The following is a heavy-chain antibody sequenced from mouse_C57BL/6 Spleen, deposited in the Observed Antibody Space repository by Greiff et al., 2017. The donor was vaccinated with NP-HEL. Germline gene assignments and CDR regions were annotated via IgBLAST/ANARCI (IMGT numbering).Heavy chain of an antibody. CDR3: ARLVGRGYFDV. CDR2: INPNNGGT. D-gene: IGHD1-1*02. J-gene: IGHJ1*03. Sequence: EVQLQQSGPELVKPGASVKIPCKASGYTFTDYNMDWVKQSHGKSLEWIGDINPNNGGTIYNQKFKGKATLTVDKSSSTAYMELRSLTSEDTAVYYCARLVGRGYFDVWGTGTTVTVSS. CDR1: GYTFTDYN. V-gene: IGHV1-18*01.